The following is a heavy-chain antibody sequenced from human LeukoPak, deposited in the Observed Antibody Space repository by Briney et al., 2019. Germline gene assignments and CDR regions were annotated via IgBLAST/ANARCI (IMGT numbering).Heavy chain of an antibody. V-gene: IGHV4-59*01. J-gene: IGHJ5*02. CDR3: ARGHNLFWSGYNWFDP. Sequence: SETLSLTCTVSGGSISSYYWSWIRQPPGKGLEWIGYIYYSGSTNYNPSLKSRVTISVDTSKNQFPLKLSSVTAADTAVYYCARGHNLFWSGYNWFDPWGQGTLVTVSS. D-gene: IGHD3-3*01. CDR2: IYYSGST. CDR1: GGSISSYY.